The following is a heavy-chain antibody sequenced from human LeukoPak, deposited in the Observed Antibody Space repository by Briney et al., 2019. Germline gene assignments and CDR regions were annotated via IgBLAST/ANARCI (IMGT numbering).Heavy chain of an antibody. CDR1: GFTFSSYW. D-gene: IGHD3-22*01. V-gene: IGHV3-7*01. CDR3: AGRKSYYYDSSGYFEEYFQH. J-gene: IGHJ1*01. CDR2: IKQDGGEK. Sequence: PGGSLRLSCAASGFTFSSYWMSWVRQAPGKGLEWLANIKQDGGEKYYVDSVKGRFTISRDNAKHSLYLQMNSLRAEDTAVYYCAGRKSYYYDSSGYFEEYFQHWGQGTLVTVSS.